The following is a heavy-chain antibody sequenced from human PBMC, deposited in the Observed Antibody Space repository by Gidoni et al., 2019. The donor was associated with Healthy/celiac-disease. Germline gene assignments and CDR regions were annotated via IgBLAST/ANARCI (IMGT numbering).Heavy chain of an antibody. CDR1: GFSLRTSGMC. CDR2: IDWDDDK. V-gene: IGHV2-70*01. Sequence: QVTLRESGPALVKPTQTLTLTCTFSGFSLRTSGMCVSWIRQPPGKALEWLALIDWDDDKYYSTSLKTRLTISKDTSKNQVVLTMTNMDPVDTATYYCARIRAAAAGTDYYYYCGMDVWGQGTTVTVSS. D-gene: IGHD6-13*01. CDR3: ARIRAAAAGTDYYYYCGMDV. J-gene: IGHJ6*02.